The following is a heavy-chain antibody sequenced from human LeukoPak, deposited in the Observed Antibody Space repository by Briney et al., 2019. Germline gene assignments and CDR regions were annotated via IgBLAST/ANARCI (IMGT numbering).Heavy chain of an antibody. D-gene: IGHD6-13*01. V-gene: IGHV1-24*01. CDR3: ATLKYSSSWDLWFDP. CDR1: GYTLTELS. Sequence: ASVKVSCKVSGYTLTELSMHWVRQAPGEGLEWMGGFDPEDGETIYAQKFQGRVTMTEDTSTDTAYMELSSLRSEDTAVYYCATLKYSSSWDLWFDPWGQGTLVTVSS. CDR2: FDPEDGET. J-gene: IGHJ5*02.